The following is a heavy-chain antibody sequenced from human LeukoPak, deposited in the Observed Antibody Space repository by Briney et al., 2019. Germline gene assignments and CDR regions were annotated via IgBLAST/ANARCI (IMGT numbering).Heavy chain of an antibody. CDR1: GGSISIGGYY. D-gene: IGHD6-19*01. CDR3: ARHGGAPIAVAGTGPFDY. Sequence: PSETLSLTCTVSGGSISIGGYYWSWIRQHPGKGLEWIGYIYYSGTTYYNPSLRSRVAISVDTSKNQFSLKLTSVTAADTAVYYCARHGGAPIAVAGTGPFDYWGQGTLVTVSS. J-gene: IGHJ4*02. CDR2: IYYSGTT. V-gene: IGHV4-31*03.